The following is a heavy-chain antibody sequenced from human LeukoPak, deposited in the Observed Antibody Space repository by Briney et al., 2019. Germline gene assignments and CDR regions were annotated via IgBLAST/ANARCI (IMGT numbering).Heavy chain of an antibody. D-gene: IGHD6-13*01. CDR3: ARSRYGTTWSSSWEFDY. CDR1: GFTVSSNY. Sequence: GGSLRLSCAASGFTVSSNYMNWVRQAPGKGLEWVSVIYSGGSTYYADSVKGRFTISRDDSKNTLYLQMNSLRAEDTAVYYCARSRYGTTWSSSWEFDYWGQGTLVTVSS. J-gene: IGHJ4*02. V-gene: IGHV3-66*01. CDR2: IYSGGST.